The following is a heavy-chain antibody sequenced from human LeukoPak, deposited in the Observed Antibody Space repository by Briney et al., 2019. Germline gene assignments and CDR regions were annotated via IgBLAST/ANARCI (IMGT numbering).Heavy chain of an antibody. CDR3: LGYCSGGRCYSGGH. CDR2: VSTSGGST. J-gene: IGHJ4*02. Sequence: LPGGSLRLSCAASGFTFSTYAMSWVRQAPGKGLEWVSTVSTSGGSTYYADSVKGRFTISRDNSKNTQYLQMNSLRAEDTAIYYCLGYCSGGRCYSGGHWGQGTLVTFSA. CDR1: GFTFSTYA. V-gene: IGHV3-23*01. D-gene: IGHD2-15*01.